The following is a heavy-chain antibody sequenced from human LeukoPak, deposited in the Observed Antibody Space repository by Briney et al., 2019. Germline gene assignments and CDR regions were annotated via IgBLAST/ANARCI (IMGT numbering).Heavy chain of an antibody. CDR3: AKHYMGSSYNHGLDC. CDR1: GGSFSGYY. J-gene: IGHJ4*02. D-gene: IGHD3-10*01. V-gene: IGHV4-34*01. Sequence: SETLSLTCAVYGGSFSGYYWSWIRQPPGKGLEWIGRINPSRNTNYNPSLKSRVTISVDTSKNQFSLKLSSVTAADTALYYCAKHYMGSSYNHGLDCWGQGTLVTVSS. CDR2: INPSRNT.